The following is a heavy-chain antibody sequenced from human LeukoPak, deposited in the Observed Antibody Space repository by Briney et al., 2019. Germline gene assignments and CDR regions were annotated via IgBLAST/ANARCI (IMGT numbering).Heavy chain of an antibody. D-gene: IGHD6-19*01. Sequence: GASVKVSCKASGYTFSTYPMHWVRQAPGQRLEWMGWINAGNGNTKYSQKFQGRVTITADKSTSTAYMELSSLRSEDTAVYYCARVDSTTTGGAVAITHWGQGTLVTVSS. CDR2: INAGNGNT. CDR3: ARVDSTTTGGAVAITH. J-gene: IGHJ4*02. CDR1: GYTFSTYP. V-gene: IGHV1-3*01.